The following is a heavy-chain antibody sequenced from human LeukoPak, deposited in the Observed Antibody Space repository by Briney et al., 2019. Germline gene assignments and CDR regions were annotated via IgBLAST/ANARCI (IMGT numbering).Heavy chain of an antibody. CDR3: ANFLPTHIVVANYYFDY. V-gene: IGHV3-23*01. Sequence: GGSLRLSCAASGFAFSSYAMSWVRQAPGKGLEWVSAISGSGGSTYYADSVKGRFTISRDNSKNTLYLQMNSLRAEDTAVYYCANFLPTHIVVANYYFDYWGQGTLVTVSS. CDR1: GFAFSSYA. CDR2: ISGSGGST. D-gene: IGHD2-21*01. J-gene: IGHJ4*02.